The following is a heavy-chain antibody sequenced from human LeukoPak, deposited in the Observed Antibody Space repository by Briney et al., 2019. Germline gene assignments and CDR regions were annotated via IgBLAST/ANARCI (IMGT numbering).Heavy chain of an antibody. V-gene: IGHV4-4*07. CDR3: ARDLLYYWDSSGHYWAHEY. Sequence: SETLSLTCTVSGGSISSYYWGWIRQPAGKGLEWIGRIYSGGSTNYNPSLKSRVSMSVDTSKNQFSLKVTSVTAADTAVYYCARDLLYYWDSSGHYWAHEYWGQGTLVTVSS. CDR2: IYSGGST. J-gene: IGHJ4*02. D-gene: IGHD3-22*01. CDR1: GGSISSYY.